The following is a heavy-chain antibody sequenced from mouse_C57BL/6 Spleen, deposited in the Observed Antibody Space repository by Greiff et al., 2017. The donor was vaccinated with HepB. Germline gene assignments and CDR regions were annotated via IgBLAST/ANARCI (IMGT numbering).Heavy chain of an antibody. Sequence: QVHVKQSGPELVKPGASVKISCKASGYSFTSYYIHWVKQRPGQGLEWIGWIYPGSGNTKYNEKFKGKATLTADTSSSTAYMQLSSLTSEDSAVYYCARSGSKGAMDYWGQGTSVTVSS. CDR2: IYPGSGNT. D-gene: IGHD2-5*01. V-gene: IGHV1-66*01. CDR3: ARSGSKGAMDY. CDR1: GYSFTSYY. J-gene: IGHJ4*01.